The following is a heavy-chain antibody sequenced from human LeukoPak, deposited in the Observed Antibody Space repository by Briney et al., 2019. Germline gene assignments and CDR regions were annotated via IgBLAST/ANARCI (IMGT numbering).Heavy chain of an antibody. Sequence: ASVKVSCKASGYTFTSYYMHWVRQAPGQGLEWMGIINPSGGSTSYAQKFQGRVTMTRDMSTSTVYMELSSLRSEDTAVYYCARDKALGRGGDAFDIWGQGTMVTVSS. J-gene: IGHJ3*02. CDR1: GYTFTSYY. D-gene: IGHD7-27*01. V-gene: IGHV1-46*01. CDR3: ARDKALGRGGDAFDI. CDR2: INPSGGST.